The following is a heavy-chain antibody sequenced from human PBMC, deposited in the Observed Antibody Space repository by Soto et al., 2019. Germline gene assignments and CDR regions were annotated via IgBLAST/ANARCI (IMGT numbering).Heavy chain of an antibody. CDR1: GYTFINYY. V-gene: IGHV1-46*01. Sequence: ASVKVSCKASGYTFINYYLHWVRLAPGQGLEWLGMINPSSGDTTSAQKFQARVTMTRGSSPRTVDLDLSSLRSDDTAVYYCARSTDRYYFDYWGQGTLVTSPQ. CDR3: ARSTDRYYFDY. D-gene: IGHD1-1*01. CDR2: INPSSGDT. J-gene: IGHJ4*02.